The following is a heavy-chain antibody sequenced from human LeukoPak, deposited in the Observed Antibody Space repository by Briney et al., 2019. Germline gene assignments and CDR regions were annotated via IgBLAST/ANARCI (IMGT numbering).Heavy chain of an antibody. V-gene: IGHV4-59*12. J-gene: IGHJ5*02. CDR1: GGSISGYY. D-gene: IGHD3-3*01. Sequence: SETLSLTCIVSGGSISGYYWSWIRQPPGKGLEWIAYIYYNGISNYNPSLKSRVIISVDSSKNQFSLKLSSVTAADTAVYYCARVGSITIFGVVIGNWFDPWGQGTLVTVSS. CDR3: ARVGSITIFGVVIGNWFDP. CDR2: IYYNGIS.